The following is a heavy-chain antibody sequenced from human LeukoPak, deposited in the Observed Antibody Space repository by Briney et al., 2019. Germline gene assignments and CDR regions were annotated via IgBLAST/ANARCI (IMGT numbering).Heavy chain of an antibody. D-gene: IGHD5-18*01. CDR2: IYYSKNT. CDR1: GGSISSSSAY. CDR3: VSPVGFSCGYFDY. V-gene: IGHV4-39*01. J-gene: IGHJ4*02. Sequence: SETLSLTCTVSGGSISSSSAYWGWIRQPPGKGLEWLGSIYYSKNTYYIPSLKSRVTISPDTSKNQFSLTLGSVSATGTVVCYFVSPVGFSCGYFDYWGRGSLVSVSS.